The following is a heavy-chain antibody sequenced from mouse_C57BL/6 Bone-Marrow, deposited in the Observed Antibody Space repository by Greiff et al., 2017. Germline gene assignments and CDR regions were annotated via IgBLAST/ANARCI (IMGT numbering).Heavy chain of an antibody. CDR3: ARTYGSPRDY. Sequence: VQLQQPGAELVKPGASVKMSCKASGYTFPSSWITWVKQRPGQGLEWIGDIYPGSGSTNYNEKFKSKATLTVDTSSRTAYMQRSSLTSEDSAVYYGARTYGSPRDYWGQGTSVTGSS. D-gene: IGHD1-1*01. CDR1: GYTFPSSW. V-gene: IGHV1-55*01. J-gene: IGHJ4*01. CDR2: IYPGSGST.